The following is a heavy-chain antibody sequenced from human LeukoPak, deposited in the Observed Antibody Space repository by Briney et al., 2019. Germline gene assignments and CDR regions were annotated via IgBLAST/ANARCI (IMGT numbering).Heavy chain of an antibody. CDR2: IIPIFGTA. D-gene: IGHD5-12*01. Sequence: SVKVSCKASGGTFSSYAISWVRQAPGQGLEWMGGIIPIFGTANYAQKFQGRVTLTRDTSIRTAYMDLSRLTSDDTAVYYCARVGLGIVATIPYDWLDPWGQGTLVTV. CDR1: GGTFSSYA. V-gene: IGHV1-69*05. CDR3: ARVGLGIVATIPYDWLDP. J-gene: IGHJ5*02.